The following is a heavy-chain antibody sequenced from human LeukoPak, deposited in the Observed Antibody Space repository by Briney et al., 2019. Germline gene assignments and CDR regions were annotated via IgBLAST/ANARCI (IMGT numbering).Heavy chain of an antibody. CDR2: ITASGGRT. CDR1: GITSSNYA. CDR3: ANGAMGRGVIDSLYI. V-gene: IGHV3-23*01. D-gene: IGHD3-10*01. Sequence: GGSLRLSCAASGITSSNYAMNWVRQAPGKGLEWVSAITASGGRTYYADSVKGRFTISRDNSKDTLYLQMNSLTAEDTAEYYCANGAMGRGVIDSLYIWGHGTTVTVSS. J-gene: IGHJ3*02.